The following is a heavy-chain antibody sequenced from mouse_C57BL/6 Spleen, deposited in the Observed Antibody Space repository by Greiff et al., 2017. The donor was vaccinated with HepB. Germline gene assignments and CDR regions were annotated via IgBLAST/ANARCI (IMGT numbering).Heavy chain of an antibody. CDR2: INPSTGGT. D-gene: IGHD1-1*01. CDR3: ARGGYYGSSYGFDY. CDR1: GYSFTGYY. J-gene: IGHJ2*01. Sequence: EVQLQQSGPELVKPGASVKISCKASGYSFTGYYMNWVKQSPEKSLEWIGEINPSTGGTTYNQKFKAKATLTVDKSSSTAYMQLKSLTSEDSAVYYCARGGYYGSSYGFDYWGQGTTLTVSS. V-gene: IGHV1-42*01.